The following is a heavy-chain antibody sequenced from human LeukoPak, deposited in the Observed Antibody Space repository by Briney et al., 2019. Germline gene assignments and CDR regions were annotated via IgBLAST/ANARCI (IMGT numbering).Heavy chain of an antibody. Sequence: SETLSLTCTVSGGSISSYYWSWIRQPAGKGLEWIGRIYTSGSTNYNPSLKSRVTISIDTSTSQFSLKLSSVTAADTAVYYCARHGHDTGGYEAHFDYWGQGALVTVSS. V-gene: IGHV4-4*07. D-gene: IGHD3-22*01. CDR2: IYTSGST. J-gene: IGHJ4*02. CDR3: ARHGHDTGGYEAHFDY. CDR1: GGSISSYY.